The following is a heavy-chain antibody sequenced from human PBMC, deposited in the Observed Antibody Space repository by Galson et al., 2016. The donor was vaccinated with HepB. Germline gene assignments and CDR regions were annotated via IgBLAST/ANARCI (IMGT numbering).Heavy chain of an antibody. CDR3: AKEAGGLTRLAPPVTAVHWFDP. CDR2: IWYDGSNE. D-gene: IGHD6-13*01. V-gene: IGHV3-33*06. CDR1: GFTFRKYG. J-gene: IGHJ5*02. Sequence: SLRLSCAASGFTFRKYGMHWVRQAPGKGLEWVAVIWYDGSNEYYADSVKDRYTISRDNSKDTVYLQMNSLTVEDTAMYYCAKEAGGLTRLAPPVTAVHWFDPWGQGTLVTVSS.